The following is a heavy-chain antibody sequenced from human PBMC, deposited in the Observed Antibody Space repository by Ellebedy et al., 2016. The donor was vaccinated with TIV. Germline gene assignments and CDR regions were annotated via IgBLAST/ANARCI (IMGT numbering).Heavy chain of an antibody. J-gene: IGHJ3*02. CDR2: INQDGSEK. D-gene: IGHD4-17*01. Sequence: GESLKISCAASGFTFRSYWMSWVRQAPGKGLEWVGNINQDGSEKYYVDSVKGRFSISRDNAKNSGYLQMNSLRAEDTALYFCARDGSFGDYLSPRHAFNMWGQGTMVTVSS. CDR3: ARDGSFGDYLSPRHAFNM. V-gene: IGHV3-7*01. CDR1: GFTFRSYW.